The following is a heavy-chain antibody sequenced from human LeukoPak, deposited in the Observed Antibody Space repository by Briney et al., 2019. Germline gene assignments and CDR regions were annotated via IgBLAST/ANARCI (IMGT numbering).Heavy chain of an antibody. D-gene: IGHD6-13*01. CDR2: IYYSGST. V-gene: IGHV4-61*01. Sequence: PSETLSLTCTVSGASISSGSYYWSWIRQPPGKGLEWIGYIYYSGSTNYNPSLKSRVTMSVDTSKNQFSLKVNSVTAADTAVYYCARSHIAAAATGYWGQGTLVTVSS. CDR3: ARSHIAAAATGY. CDR1: GASISSGSYY. J-gene: IGHJ4*02.